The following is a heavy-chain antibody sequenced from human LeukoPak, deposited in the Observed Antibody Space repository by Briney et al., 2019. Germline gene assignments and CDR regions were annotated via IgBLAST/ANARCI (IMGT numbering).Heavy chain of an antibody. CDR1: GFTFSSYA. CDR3: ARDSRGVAAPDR. CDR2: ISSNGGST. J-gene: IGHJ5*02. V-gene: IGHV3-23*01. D-gene: IGHD6-13*01. Sequence: GGSLRLSCAASGFTFSSYAMSWVRQAPGEGLEWVSAISSNGGSTYYADSVKGRFIISRDNSKNTLYLQVSSLRAEDTAVYYCARDSRGVAAPDRWGQGTLVT.